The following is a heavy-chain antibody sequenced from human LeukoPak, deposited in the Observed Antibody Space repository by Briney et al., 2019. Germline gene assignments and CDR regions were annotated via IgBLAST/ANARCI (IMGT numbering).Heavy chain of an antibody. CDR2: ISGSGGST. D-gene: IGHD3-10*01. CDR1: EFTFSSYA. V-gene: IGHV3-23*01. J-gene: IGHJ3*02. Sequence: GGSLRLSCAASEFTFSSYAMSWVRQAPGKGLEWVSAISGSGGSTYYADSVKGRFTISRDNSKNTLYLQMNSLRAEDTAVYYCAKEAYGSGSYYGAFDIWGQGTMVTVSS. CDR3: AKEAYGSGSYYGAFDI.